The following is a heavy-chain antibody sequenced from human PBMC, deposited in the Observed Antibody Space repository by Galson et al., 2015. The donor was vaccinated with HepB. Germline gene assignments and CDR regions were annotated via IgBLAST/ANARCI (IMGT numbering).Heavy chain of an antibody. CDR2: INAGNGNT. V-gene: IGHV1-3*01. CDR3: AVLVPAAIGVLELSGAYYFDY. J-gene: IGHJ4*02. D-gene: IGHD2-2*01. CDR1: GYTFTSYA. Sequence: SVKVSCKASGYTFTSYAMHWVRQAPGQRLEWMGWINAGNGNTKYSQKFQGRVTITRDTSASTAYMELSSLRSEDTAVYYCAVLVPAAIGVLELSGAYYFDYWGQGTLVTVSS.